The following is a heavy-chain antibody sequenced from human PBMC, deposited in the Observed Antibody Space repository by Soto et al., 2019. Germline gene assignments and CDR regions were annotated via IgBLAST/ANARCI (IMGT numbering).Heavy chain of an antibody. CDR3: ASPYCSSTSCYTGNYYYYGMDV. D-gene: IGHD2-2*02. J-gene: IGHJ6*02. CDR1: GGTFSSYA. V-gene: IGHV1-69*01. CDR2: IIPIFGTA. Sequence: QVQLVQSGAEVKKPGSSVKVSCKASGGTFSSYAITWVRQAPGQGLEWMGGIIPIFGTANYAQKFRGRVTITADESTSTAYMELSSLRSEDTAVYYCASPYCSSTSCYTGNYYYYGMDVWGQGTTVTVSS.